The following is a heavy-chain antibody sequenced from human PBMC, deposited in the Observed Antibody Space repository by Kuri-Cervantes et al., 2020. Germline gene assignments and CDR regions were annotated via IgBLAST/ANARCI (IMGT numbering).Heavy chain of an antibody. CDR1: GGSISSYY. CDR3: ARTGRAAAGVGLGY. D-gene: IGHD6-13*01. V-gene: IGHV4-59*01. Sequence: GSLRLSCTVSGGSISSYYWSWIRQPPGKGLEWIGYIYYSGSTNYNPSLKSRVTISVDTSKNQFSLKLSSVTAADTAVYYCARTGRAAAGVGLGYWGQGTLVTVSS. J-gene: IGHJ4*02. CDR2: IYYSGST.